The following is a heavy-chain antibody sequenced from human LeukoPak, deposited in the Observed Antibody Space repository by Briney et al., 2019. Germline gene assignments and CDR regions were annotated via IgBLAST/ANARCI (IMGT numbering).Heavy chain of an antibody. Sequence: SETLSLTCTVSGGSISSNSYYWGWIRQPPGKGLEWIGSIYYSGSTYYNPSLKSRVTISVDTSKNQFSLKLSSVTAADTAVYYCARDQGGSGWSFNLWGQGTLVTVSS. V-gene: IGHV4-39*07. CDR3: ARDQGGSGWSFNL. D-gene: IGHD6-19*01. CDR1: GGSISSNSYY. J-gene: IGHJ4*02. CDR2: IYYSGST.